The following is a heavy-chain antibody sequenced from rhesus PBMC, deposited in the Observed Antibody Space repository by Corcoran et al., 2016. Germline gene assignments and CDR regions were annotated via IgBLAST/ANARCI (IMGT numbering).Heavy chain of an antibody. CDR3: ASHSSGSWRRDY. D-gene: IGHD6-25*01. Sequence: QVQLQESGPGLVKPSETLPLTCAVSGASLSSNYWSWIRQPPGKGLEWIGYIYGGSGNTSDNPSIKRRGTSSKDTAKNQCSLKLSAGTAADTAVYYCASHSSGSWRRDYWGQGVLVTVSS. CDR2: IYGGSGNT. CDR1: GASLSSNY. J-gene: IGHJ4*01. V-gene: IGHV4-147*01.